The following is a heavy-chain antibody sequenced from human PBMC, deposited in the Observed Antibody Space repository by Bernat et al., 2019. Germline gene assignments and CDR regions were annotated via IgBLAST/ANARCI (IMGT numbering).Heavy chain of an antibody. D-gene: IGHD2-2*01. CDR1: GFTFSRYD. J-gene: IGHJ6*03. CDR3: ARGFSRPTQGMDV. Sequence: EVQLVESGGDLVQPGGSLRLSCAASGFTFSRYDMHWVRQATGKGLEWVSAIGTAGDRYYVGSAKGRFTISREDAKDSLYLQMNSLRAEDTAVYYCARGFSRPTQGMDVWGKGTTVTVSS. V-gene: IGHV3-13*04. CDR2: IGTAGDR.